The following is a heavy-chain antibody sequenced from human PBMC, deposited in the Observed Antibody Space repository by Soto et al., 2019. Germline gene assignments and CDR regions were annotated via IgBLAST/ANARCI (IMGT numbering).Heavy chain of an antibody. CDR1: GYTLTELS. V-gene: IGHV1-24*01. Sequence: GASMKVSCKVSGYTLTELSMHWVRQAPGKRLEWMGGFDPEDGETIYAQKFQGRVTMTEDTSTDTAYMELSSLRSEDTAVYYCATPMTSPTTVTTEYYFDYWGQGTLVTVSS. D-gene: IGHD4-4*01. CDR2: FDPEDGET. J-gene: IGHJ4*02. CDR3: ATPMTSPTTVTTEYYFDY.